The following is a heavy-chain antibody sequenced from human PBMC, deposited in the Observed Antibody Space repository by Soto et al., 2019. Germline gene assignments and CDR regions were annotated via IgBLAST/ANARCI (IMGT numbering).Heavy chain of an antibody. J-gene: IGHJ4*02. V-gene: IGHV4-59*12. Sequence: SETLSLTCTVSGGSISSYYWSWIRQPPGKGLERIGYIYYSGSTNYNPSLKSRVTISVDTSKNQFSLKLSSVTAADTAVYYCARAPPYDSSGTWGQGTLVTVSS. CDR2: IYYSGST. CDR1: GGSISSYY. CDR3: ARAPPYDSSGT. D-gene: IGHD3-22*01.